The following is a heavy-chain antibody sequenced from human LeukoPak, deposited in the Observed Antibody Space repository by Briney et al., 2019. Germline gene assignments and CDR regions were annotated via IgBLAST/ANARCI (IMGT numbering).Heavy chain of an antibody. J-gene: IGHJ4*02. CDR2: MNPNSGNT. CDR3: ARDRGWYQLPEVDAFDI. Sequence: ASVKVSCKASGYTFTSYDINWVRQATGQGLGWMGWMNPNSGNTGYAQKFQGRVTITRNTSITTAYMELSSLRSEDTAVYYCARDRGWYQLPEVDAFDIWGQGTLVTVSS. CDR1: GYTFTSYD. D-gene: IGHD2-2*01. V-gene: IGHV1-8*03.